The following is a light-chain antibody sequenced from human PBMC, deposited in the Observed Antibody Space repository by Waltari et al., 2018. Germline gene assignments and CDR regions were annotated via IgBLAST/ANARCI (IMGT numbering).Light chain of an antibody. Sequence: DIQMTQSPSSLSASVGDRVTITCRASQSISNFLNWYQQKPGEAPKLLIYSASTLQSGVPSRFSGAGSGTDFSLTIISLQPEDFATYYCQQGYRIPLAFGPGAKVEMK. CDR2: SAS. CDR1: QSISNF. CDR3: QQGYRIPLA. V-gene: IGKV1-39*01. J-gene: IGKJ3*01.